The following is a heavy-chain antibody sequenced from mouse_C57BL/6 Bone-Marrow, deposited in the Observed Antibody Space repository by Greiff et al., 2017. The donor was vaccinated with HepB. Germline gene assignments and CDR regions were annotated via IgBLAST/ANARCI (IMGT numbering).Heavy chain of an antibody. V-gene: IGHV1-82*01. D-gene: IGHD1-1*01. J-gene: IGHJ1*03. Sequence: VQLQQSGPELVKPGASVKISCKASGYAFSSSWMNWVKQRPGKGLEWIGRIYPGDGDTNYNGKFKGKATLTADKSSSTAYMQLSSLTSEDSAVYCCALFITTARWYFDVWGTGTTVTVSS. CDR2: IYPGDGDT. CDR3: ALFITTARWYFDV. CDR1: GYAFSSSW.